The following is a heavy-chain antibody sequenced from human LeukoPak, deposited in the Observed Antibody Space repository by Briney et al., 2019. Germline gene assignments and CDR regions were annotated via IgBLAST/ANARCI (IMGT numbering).Heavy chain of an antibody. Sequence: SGGSLRLSCAASGFTFSSYGMHWVRQAPGKGLEWVAVISYDGSNKYYADSVKGRFTISRDNSKNTLYLQMNSLRAEDTAVYYCATQIVVDNWGQGTLVTVSS. V-gene: IGHV3-30*03. CDR1: GFTFSSYG. CDR3: ATQIVVDN. CDR2: ISYDGSNK. J-gene: IGHJ4*02. D-gene: IGHD3-22*01.